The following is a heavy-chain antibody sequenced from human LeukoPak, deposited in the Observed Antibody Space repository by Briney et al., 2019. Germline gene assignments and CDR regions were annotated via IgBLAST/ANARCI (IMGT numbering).Heavy chain of an antibody. V-gene: IGHV3-30*18. CDR3: AKDPRGYSYGHGDY. CDR1: GFTFSSYG. J-gene: IGHJ4*02. CDR2: ISYDGSNK. Sequence: GGSLRLSCAASGFTFSSYGMHWVRQAPGKGLEWVAVISYDGSNKYYADSVKGRFTISRDNSKNTLYLQMNSLRAEDTAVYYCAKDPRGYSYGHGDYWGQGTLVTVSS. D-gene: IGHD5-18*01.